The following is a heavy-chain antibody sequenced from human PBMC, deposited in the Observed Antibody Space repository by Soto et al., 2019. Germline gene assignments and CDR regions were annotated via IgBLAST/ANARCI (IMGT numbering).Heavy chain of an antibody. CDR3: ARGLRTERWNWNDEYRAFDI. V-gene: IGHV3-33*01. J-gene: IGHJ3*02. D-gene: IGHD1-1*01. Sequence: QVQLVESGGGVVQPGRSLRLSCAASGFTFSSYGMHWVRQAPGKGLEWVAVIWYDGSNKYYADSVKGRFTISRDNSKNTLYLQMNSLRAEDTAVYYCARGLRTERWNWNDEYRAFDIWGQGTMVTVSS. CDR2: IWYDGSNK. CDR1: GFTFSSYG.